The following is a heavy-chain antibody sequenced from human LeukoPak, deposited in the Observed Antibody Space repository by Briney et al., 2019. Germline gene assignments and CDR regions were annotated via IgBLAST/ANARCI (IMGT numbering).Heavy chain of an antibody. Sequence: SETLSLTCTVSGGSISFYYWSWIRQPPGKGLEWNGYIHYSGSIYYNPSLKSRVTISLDTSKNQFSLNVSSVTAADTAVYYCARGGGDNWNFRAFDIWGQGTMVTVSS. D-gene: IGHD1-7*01. CDR3: ARGGGDNWNFRAFDI. CDR2: IHYSGSI. V-gene: IGHV4-59*01. J-gene: IGHJ3*02. CDR1: GGSISFYY.